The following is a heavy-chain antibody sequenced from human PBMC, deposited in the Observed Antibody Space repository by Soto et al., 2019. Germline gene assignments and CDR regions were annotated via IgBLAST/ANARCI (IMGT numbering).Heavy chain of an antibody. CDR2: ISPDGSGA. J-gene: IGHJ5*02. V-gene: IGHV3-74*03. CDR1: GFTHNSYW. D-gene: IGHD6-19*01. CDR3: ARGAVAGQVVALFDP. Sequence: PWGSLRLSCAASGFTHNSYWMHWVRQAPGMGLVWVSRISPDGSGATYADSVKGRFTISRDDAKNTLYLQMNSLRVEDTAVYYCARGAVAGQVVALFDPWGQGTLVTVSS.